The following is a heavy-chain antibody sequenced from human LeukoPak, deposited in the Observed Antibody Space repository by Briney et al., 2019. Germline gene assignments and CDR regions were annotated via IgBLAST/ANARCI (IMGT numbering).Heavy chain of an antibody. D-gene: IGHD3-22*01. Sequence: ASVKVSCKTSGYTFTSSHLHWVRQAPGQGLEWMGAINPDSGATFYAHNFQGRVAVTSDTSTSTLYMELSSLRSEDTAVYYCARELGVAFDLVNXFDYWGQGTLVTVSS. J-gene: IGHJ4*02. CDR2: INPDSGAT. V-gene: IGHV1-46*01. CDR1: GYTFTSSH. CDR3: ARELGVAFDLVNXFDY.